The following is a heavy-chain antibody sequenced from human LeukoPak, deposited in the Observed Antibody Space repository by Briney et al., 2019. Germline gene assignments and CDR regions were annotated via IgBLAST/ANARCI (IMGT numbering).Heavy chain of an antibody. Sequence: SVKVSCKASGGTFSSYAISWLRQAPGQGLEWMGRIIPILGIANYAQKFQGRVTITADKSTSTAYLELSSLRAEDTAVYYCARDAVAFGELLGVGDYWGQGTLVTVSS. CDR1: GGTFSSYA. CDR3: ARDAVAFGELLGVGDY. CDR2: IIPILGIA. J-gene: IGHJ4*02. D-gene: IGHD3-10*01. V-gene: IGHV1-69*04.